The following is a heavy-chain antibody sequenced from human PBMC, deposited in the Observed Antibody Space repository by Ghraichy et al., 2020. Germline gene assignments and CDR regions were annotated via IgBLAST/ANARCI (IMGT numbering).Heavy chain of an antibody. V-gene: IGHV3-30*03. Sequence: LTCAASGFTFRNFAMHWVRQAPGKGLEWVALISHEETNIEYGDSVKGRFIISRDNSKNTLFLEMTNVRPEDTGVYFCARDLGGSYSRGDFDYWGQGTRITVSS. CDR1: GFTFRNFA. D-gene: IGHD1-26*01. CDR2: ISHEETNI. J-gene: IGHJ4*02. CDR3: ARDLGGSYSRGDFDY.